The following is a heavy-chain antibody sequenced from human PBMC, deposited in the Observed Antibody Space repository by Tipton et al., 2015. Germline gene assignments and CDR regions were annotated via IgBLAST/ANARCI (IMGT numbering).Heavy chain of an antibody. CDR2: IHYSGST. Sequence: TLYLTCTVSGGSISTISHSWGWIRLPPGKGLEWIGSIHYSGSTYFTPSLKSRVTISVDTSKKQFSLKLSSVTAADTAVYYCARARDGYYYFGMDVWGQGTTVTVSS. V-gene: IGHV4-39*07. CDR1: GGSISTISHS. D-gene: IGHD5-24*01. CDR3: ARARDGYYYFGMDV. J-gene: IGHJ6*02.